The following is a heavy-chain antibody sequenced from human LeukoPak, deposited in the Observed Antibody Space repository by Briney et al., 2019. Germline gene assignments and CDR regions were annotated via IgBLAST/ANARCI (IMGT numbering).Heavy chain of an antibody. CDR3: ARGPYCSSTSCYTQGWFDP. CDR1: GGSISSYY. V-gene: IGHV4-59*01. J-gene: IGHJ5*02. Sequence: PSETLSLTCTVSGGSISSYYGSWIRQPPGKGLEWIGYISYSGSTNYNPSLKSRVTISVDTSKNQFSLKLSSVTAADTAVYYCARGPYCSSTSCYTQGWFDPWGQGTLVTVSS. CDR2: ISYSGST. D-gene: IGHD2-2*02.